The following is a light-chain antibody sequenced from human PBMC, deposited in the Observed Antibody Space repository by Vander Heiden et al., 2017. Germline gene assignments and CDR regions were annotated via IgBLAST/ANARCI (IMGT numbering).Light chain of an antibody. V-gene: IGLV2-14*01. CDR2: DVS. CDR3: ISYTSSSTWV. Sequence: QSALTQPACVSGSPGQSITISCTGTSSDVGGYNYVSWYQQHPGKAPKLMIYDVSNRPSGVSNRFSGSKSGNTASLTISGLQAEDEADYYCISYTSSSTWVFGGGTKLTVL. CDR1: SSDVGGYNY. J-gene: IGLJ3*02.